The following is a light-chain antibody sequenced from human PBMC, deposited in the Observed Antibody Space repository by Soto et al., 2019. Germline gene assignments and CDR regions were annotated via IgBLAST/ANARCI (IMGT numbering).Light chain of an antibody. CDR2: DSS. CDR3: QQTYTTPEIT. Sequence: IVMTQSPATLSVSPGEGATLSCRASQSVSSRLAWYQQKPGQAPRLLISDSSTRATGIPARFSGSGSGTEFTLTISSLQTQDFAIYYCQQTYTTPEITFGQGTRLE. V-gene: IGKV3-15*01. CDR1: QSVSSR. J-gene: IGKJ5*01.